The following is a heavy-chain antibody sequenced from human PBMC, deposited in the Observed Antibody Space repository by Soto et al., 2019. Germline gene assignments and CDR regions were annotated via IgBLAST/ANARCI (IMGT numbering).Heavy chain of an antibody. CDR1: GGSFSDYY. CDR3: ARGVVRRVIIQYTSFFDY. Sequence: PSETLYLTCAVYGGSFSDYYWSWIRQAPGRGLEWIGEINHSGSTSYNPSLKSRATISVDTSKNQFSLKLTPVTAADTAVYYCARGVVRRVIIQYTSFFDYWGQGTPVTVSS. J-gene: IGHJ4*02. V-gene: IGHV4-34*01. D-gene: IGHD3-10*01. CDR2: INHSGST.